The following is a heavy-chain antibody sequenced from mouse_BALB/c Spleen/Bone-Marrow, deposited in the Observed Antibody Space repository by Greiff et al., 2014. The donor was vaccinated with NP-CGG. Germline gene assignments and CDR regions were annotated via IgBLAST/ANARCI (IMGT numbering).Heavy chain of an antibody. CDR2: IYPYNGNT. CDR3: ARGVYYDYDVWFAN. D-gene: IGHD2-4*01. Sequence: EVQLQQSGPELVKPGASVKISCKASGYTFTDYNMHWVKQNHGKSLEWIGYIYPYNGNTGYNQKFKSKATLTVDNSSSTAYMELRSLTSDDSAVYYCARGVYYDYDVWFANWGQGTLVTVSA. CDR1: GYTFTDYN. J-gene: IGHJ3*01. V-gene: IGHV1S29*02.